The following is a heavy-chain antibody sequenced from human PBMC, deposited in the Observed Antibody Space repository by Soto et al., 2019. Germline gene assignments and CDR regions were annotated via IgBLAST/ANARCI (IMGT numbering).Heavy chain of an antibody. Sequence: PSLKSRVTISVDTSKNQFSLKLRSVTAADTAGYYCARWCYDSSGYSRWFDPWGQGTLVTVSS. D-gene: IGHD3-22*01. CDR3: ARWCYDSSGYSRWFDP. V-gene: IGHV4-59*01. J-gene: IGHJ5*02.